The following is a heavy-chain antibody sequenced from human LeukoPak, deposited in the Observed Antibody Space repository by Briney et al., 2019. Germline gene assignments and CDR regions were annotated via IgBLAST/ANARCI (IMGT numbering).Heavy chain of an antibody. CDR1: GGSISSYY. CDR3: ARVGGTAGRDYYYYGMDV. Sequence: SETLSLTCTVSGGSISSYYWSWIRQPPGKGLEWIGYIYYSGSTNYNPSLKSRVTISVDTSKNQFSRKLSSVTAADTAVYYCARVGGTAGRDYYYYGMDVWGQGTTVTVSS. V-gene: IGHV4-59*01. CDR2: IYYSGST. J-gene: IGHJ6*02. D-gene: IGHD1-1*01.